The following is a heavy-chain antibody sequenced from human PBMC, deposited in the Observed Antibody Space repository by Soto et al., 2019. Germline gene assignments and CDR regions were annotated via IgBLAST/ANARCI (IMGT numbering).Heavy chain of an antibody. CDR3: AKAPGDMITFGGVSYYYGMDV. CDR2: ISGSGGST. V-gene: IGHV3-23*01. CDR1: GFTFSSYA. J-gene: IGHJ6*02. Sequence: QPGGSLRLSCAASGFTFSSYAMSWVRQAPGKGLEWVSAISGSGGSTYYADSVKGRFTISRDNSKNTLYLQMNSLRAEDTAVYYCAKAPGDMITFGGVSYYYGMDVWGQGTTVTVSS. D-gene: IGHD3-16*01.